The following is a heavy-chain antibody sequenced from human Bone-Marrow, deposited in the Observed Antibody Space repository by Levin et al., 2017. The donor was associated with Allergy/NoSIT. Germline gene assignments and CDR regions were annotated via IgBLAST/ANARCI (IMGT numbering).Heavy chain of an antibody. Sequence: GGSLRLSCVGSGFSFSTYAMAWVRQAPGKGLEWVSGISGSDGKTFYADSVKGRFTISRDNSKNTLSLQMNSLRGEDTAIYHCEKDRYYDQSSGYDYWGQGTRVTVS. CDR2: ISGSDGKT. CDR1: GFSFSTYA. CDR3: EKDRYYDQSSGYDY. J-gene: IGHJ4*02. D-gene: IGHD3-22*01. V-gene: IGHV3-23*01.